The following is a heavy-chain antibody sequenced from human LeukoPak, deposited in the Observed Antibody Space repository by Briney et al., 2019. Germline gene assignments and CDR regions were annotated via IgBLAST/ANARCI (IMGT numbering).Heavy chain of an antibody. CDR2: ITYSGHT. CDR1: GGSFSSSGYY. D-gene: IGHD3-16*01. CDR3: ATGGGAQRSGH. Sequence: PSETLSLTCTVSGGSFSSSGYYWSWIRQHPGGGLEWIGCITYSGHTYYNPSLNSRAIMSLDTSKRDFSLRLASVTAAATAVYYCATGGGAQRSGHWGQGTLVTVSS. V-gene: IGHV4-31*03. J-gene: IGHJ4*02.